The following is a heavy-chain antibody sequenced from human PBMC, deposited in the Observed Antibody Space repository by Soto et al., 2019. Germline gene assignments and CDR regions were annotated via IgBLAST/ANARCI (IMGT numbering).Heavy chain of an antibody. J-gene: IGHJ6*02. Sequence: GVFLRIWWRGAWGNFASYGSGWVRQIPGKGLEWMGIIYPGDSDTRYSPSFQGQVTISADKSISAAYLQWSSLKASDTAMYYCARHEFSGIAVAGTSPSYVEYCYYGMDVWGQGTTLTGSS. D-gene: IGHD6-19*01. CDR3: ARHEFSGIAVAGTSPSYVEYCYYGMDV. V-gene: IGHV5-51*01. CDR2: IYPGDSDT. CDR1: WGNFASYG.